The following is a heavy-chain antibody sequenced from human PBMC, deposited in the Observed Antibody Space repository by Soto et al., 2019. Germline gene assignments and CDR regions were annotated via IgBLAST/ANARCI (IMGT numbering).Heavy chain of an antibody. J-gene: IGHJ6*02. CDR1: GDSVSSNSAG. CDR3: TGITWFRGMDV. Sequence: SQTLSLTRVISGDSVSSNSAGWNWIRQSPSRGLEWLGRTYYKSKWNNDYALSVKSRITINPDTSKNQFSLHLYSVTPEDTAVYYCTGITWFRGMDVWGQGTPVAVYS. CDR2: TYYKSKWNN. V-gene: IGHV6-1*01. D-gene: IGHD3-10*01.